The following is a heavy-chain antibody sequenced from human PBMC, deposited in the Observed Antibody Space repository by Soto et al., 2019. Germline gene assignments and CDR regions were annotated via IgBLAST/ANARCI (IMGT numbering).Heavy chain of an antibody. CDR2: TIPILGIA. V-gene: IGHV1-69*04. Sequence: SVKVSCKASGGTLSSYTISWVRPAPGQRPEWMGRTIPILGIANSAQKFQGRVPITADKSTSTAYMGLRSLRSEDTAVYYCARDQGYWGQGTLVTVSS. CDR3: ARDQGY. CDR1: GGTLSSYT. J-gene: IGHJ4*02.